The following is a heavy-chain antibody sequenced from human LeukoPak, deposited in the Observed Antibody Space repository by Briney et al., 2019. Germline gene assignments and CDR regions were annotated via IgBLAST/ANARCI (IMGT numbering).Heavy chain of an antibody. CDR2: ISSSGSTI. D-gene: IGHD3-10*02. Sequence: LTCTVSGYSISSGYYWGWVRQAPGKGLEWVAYISSSGSTIYYADSVKGRFTISRDNAKNSLYLQMNSLRAEHTAVYYCAELGITMIGGVWGKGTTVTISS. CDR3: AELGITMIGGV. CDR1: GYSISSGYY. J-gene: IGHJ6*04. V-gene: IGHV3-11*04.